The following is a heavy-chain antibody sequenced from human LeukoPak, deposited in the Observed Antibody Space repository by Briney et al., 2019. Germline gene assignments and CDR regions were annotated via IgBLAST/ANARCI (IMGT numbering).Heavy chain of an antibody. D-gene: IGHD4-17*01. CDR3: AKDMGSGDYFRPAGAFDI. CDR2: ISWNSGSI. Sequence: PGGSLRLSCAASGFTFDEYDMHWVRQGPGKGLEWVSGISWNSGSIGYADSVKGRFTISRDNAKKYLYLQMNSLRTEDTALYYCAKDMGSGDYFRPAGAFDIWGQGTMVTVSS. J-gene: IGHJ3*02. V-gene: IGHV3-9*01. CDR1: GFTFDEYD.